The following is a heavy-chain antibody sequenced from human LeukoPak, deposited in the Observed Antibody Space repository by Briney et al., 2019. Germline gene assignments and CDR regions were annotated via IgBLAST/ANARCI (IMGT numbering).Heavy chain of an antibody. D-gene: IGHD3-22*01. J-gene: IGHJ4*02. V-gene: IGHV1-2*02. CDR1: GYTFTGYY. CDR3: ARAVDSSGYYYVGGYYFDY. CDR2: INPNSGGT. Sequence: ASVKVSCKASGYTFTGYYMHWVRQAPGQGLEWMGWINPNSGGTNYAQKFQGRVTMTRDTSISTAYMELSRLRSDDTAVYYCARAVDSSGYYYVGGYYFDYWGQGTLVTVSS.